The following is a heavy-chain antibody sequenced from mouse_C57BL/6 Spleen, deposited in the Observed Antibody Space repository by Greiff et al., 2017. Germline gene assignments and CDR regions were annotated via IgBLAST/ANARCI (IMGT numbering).Heavy chain of an antibody. D-gene: IGHD2-10*02. CDR3: ARRYGNHWYFDV. V-gene: IGHV1-26*01. CDR2: INPNNGGT. J-gene: IGHJ1*03. Sequence: VQLQQSGPELVKPGASVKISCKASGYTFTDYYMNWVKQSHGKSLEWIGDINPNNGGTSYNQKFKGKATLTVDKSSSTAYMELRSLTSEDSAVYYCARRYGNHWYFDVWGTGTTVTVSS. CDR1: GYTFTDYY.